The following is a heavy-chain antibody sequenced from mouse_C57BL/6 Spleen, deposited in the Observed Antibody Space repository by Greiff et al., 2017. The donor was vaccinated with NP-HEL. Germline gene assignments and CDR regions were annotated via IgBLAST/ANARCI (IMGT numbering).Heavy chain of an antibody. Sequence: QVQLQQSGPELVKPGASVKISCKASGYAFSSSWMNWVKQRPGKGLEWIGRIYPGDGDTNYNGKFKGKATLTADKSSSTAYMQLSSLTSEDSAVYFCARSRGDYGYDDWYFDVWGTGTTVTVSS. CDR1: GYAFSSSW. CDR3: ARSRGDYGYDDWYFDV. CDR2: IYPGDGDT. D-gene: IGHD2-2*01. J-gene: IGHJ1*03. V-gene: IGHV1-82*01.